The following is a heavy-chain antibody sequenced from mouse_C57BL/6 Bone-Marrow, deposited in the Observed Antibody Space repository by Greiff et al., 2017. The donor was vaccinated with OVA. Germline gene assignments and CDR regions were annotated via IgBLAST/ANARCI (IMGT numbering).Heavy chain of an antibody. V-gene: IGHV1-64*01. D-gene: IGHD1-1*02. CDR1: GYTFTSYW. CDR3: AREGDEVGYYYAMDY. J-gene: IGHJ4*01. Sequence: VQLQQPGAELVKPGASVKLSCKASGYTFTSYWMHWVKQRPGQGLEWIGMIHPNSGSTNYNEKFKSKATLTVDKSSSTAYMQLSSQTSEDSAVYYCAREGDEVGYYYAMDYWGQGTSVTVSS. CDR2: IHPNSGST.